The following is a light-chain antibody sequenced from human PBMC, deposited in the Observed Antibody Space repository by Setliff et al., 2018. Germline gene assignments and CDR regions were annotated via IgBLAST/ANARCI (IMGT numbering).Light chain of an antibody. CDR3: SSYAGSTGNV. V-gene: IGLV2-8*01. CDR1: SSDVGGYNY. CDR2: EVS. J-gene: IGLJ1*01. Sequence: QSALTQPASVSGSPGQSITISCTGTSSDVGGYNYVSWYQQHPGKAPKLMIYEVSKRPSGVPDRFSGSKSGNTASLTVSGLQAEDEADYYCSSYAGSTGNVFGTGTKV.